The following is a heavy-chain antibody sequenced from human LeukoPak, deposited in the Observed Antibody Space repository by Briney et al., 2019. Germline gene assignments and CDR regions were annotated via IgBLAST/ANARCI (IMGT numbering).Heavy chain of an antibody. V-gene: IGHV3-23*01. J-gene: IGHJ4*02. CDR1: GFTFRNYA. CDR3: ATPIRDRYCSGGSCYSPFDF. D-gene: IGHD2-15*01. CDR2: LNAGGGST. Sequence: GGSLRLSCAASGFTFRNYAMSWVRQAPGKGLEWVSALNAGGGSTHYADSVKGRFTISRDNSKNTLYLQMNGLGVEDTAVYYCATPIRDRYCSGGSCYSPFDFWGQGTLVTVSS.